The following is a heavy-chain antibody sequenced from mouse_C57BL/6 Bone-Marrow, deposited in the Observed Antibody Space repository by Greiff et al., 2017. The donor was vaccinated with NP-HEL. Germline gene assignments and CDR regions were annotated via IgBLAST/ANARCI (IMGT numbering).Heavy chain of an antibody. Sequence: QVQLQQPGAELVKPGASVKLSCKASGYTFTSYWMHWVKQRPGQGLEWIGMIHPNSGSTNYNEKFKSKATLTVDKSSSTAYMQLSSLTSEDSAVYCCARGDFATVVNYAMDDWGQGTSVTVSS. CDR2: IHPNSGST. J-gene: IGHJ4*01. CDR3: ARGDFATVVNYAMDD. CDR1: GYTFTSYW. V-gene: IGHV1-64*01. D-gene: IGHD1-1*01.